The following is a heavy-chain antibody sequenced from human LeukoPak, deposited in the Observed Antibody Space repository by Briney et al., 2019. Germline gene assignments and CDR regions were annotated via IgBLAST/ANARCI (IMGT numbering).Heavy chain of an antibody. CDR2: ISSSSSYI. CDR3: ARYGESGSYRGYFDY. CDR1: GFTFSSYS. D-gene: IGHD1-26*01. J-gene: IGHJ4*02. V-gene: IGHV3-21*01. Sequence: GGSLRLSCAASGFTFSSYSMNWVRQAPGKGLEWVSSISSSSSYIYYADSVKGRFTISRDNAKNSLYLQMNSLRAEDTAVYYCARYGESGSYRGYFDYWGQGTLVTVSS.